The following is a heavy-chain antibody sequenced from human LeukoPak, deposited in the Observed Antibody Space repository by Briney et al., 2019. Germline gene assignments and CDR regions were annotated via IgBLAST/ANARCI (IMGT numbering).Heavy chain of an antibody. J-gene: IGHJ4*02. Sequence: SETLSLTCTVSGYSISSGYYWGWIRQPPGKGLEWIGSIYHSGSTYYNPSLKSRVTISVDTSKNQFSLKLSSVTAADTAVYYCARDPGRLHMTYYDFWSGYYYPYYFDYWGQGTLVTVSS. CDR2: IYHSGST. CDR1: GYSISSGYY. CDR3: ARDPGRLHMTYYDFWSGYYYPYYFDY. V-gene: IGHV4-38-2*02. D-gene: IGHD3-3*01.